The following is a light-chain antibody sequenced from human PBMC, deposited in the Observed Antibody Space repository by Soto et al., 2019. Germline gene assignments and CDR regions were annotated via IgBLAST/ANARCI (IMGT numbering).Light chain of an antibody. Sequence: DIQMTQSPSTLSASVGDRVTITCLASQSISSWLAWYQQEPGKAPKLLIQEASSLESGVPSRFSGSGSGTEFTLTISSLQPDDSATYYCQQLHSYPVTFGHGTRLEIK. CDR3: QQLHSYPVT. J-gene: IGKJ5*01. V-gene: IGKV1-5*03. CDR1: QSISSW. CDR2: EAS.